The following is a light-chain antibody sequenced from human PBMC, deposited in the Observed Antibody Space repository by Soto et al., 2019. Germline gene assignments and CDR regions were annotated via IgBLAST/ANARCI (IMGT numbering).Light chain of an antibody. CDR2: DAS. CDR1: QSISTW. Sequence: IRMSQSPATLSAYIGDRVTLTCRASQSISTWLAWYQQKPGKAPKLLIYDASFLEVGVPSRFSGSGSGTEFTLTISSLQPDDFATYYCQQYNPYWTFGQGTKVDI. CDR3: QQYNPYWT. J-gene: IGKJ1*01. V-gene: IGKV1-5*01.